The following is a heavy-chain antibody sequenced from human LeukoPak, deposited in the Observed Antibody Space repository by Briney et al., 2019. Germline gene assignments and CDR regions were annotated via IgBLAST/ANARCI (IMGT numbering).Heavy chain of an antibody. D-gene: IGHD2-21*02. V-gene: IGHV3-30*02. Sequence: GGSLRLSCAASGFTFSTDGMQWVRQAPGKGLEWVTFIRYDGSDKYYADSVKGRFTISRDNSKKTLCLQMNSLRAEDTAVYYCATNSLPDHFDNWGQGTLVTVSS. CDR2: IRYDGSDK. CDR1: GFTFSTDG. CDR3: ATNSLPDHFDN. J-gene: IGHJ4*02.